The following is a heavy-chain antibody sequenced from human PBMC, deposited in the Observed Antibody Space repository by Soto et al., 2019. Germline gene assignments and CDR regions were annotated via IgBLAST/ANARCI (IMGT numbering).Heavy chain of an antibody. CDR3: ARLPRGIAARPRPLYYYYYYMDV. Sequence: SETLSLTCAVYGGSFSGYYWSWIRQPPGKGLEWIGEINHSGSTNYNPSLKSRVTISVDTSKNQFSLKLSSVTAADTAVYYCARLPRGIAARPRPLYYYYYYMDVWGKGTTVTVSS. V-gene: IGHV4-34*01. J-gene: IGHJ6*03. CDR2: INHSGST. CDR1: GGSFSGYY. D-gene: IGHD6-6*01.